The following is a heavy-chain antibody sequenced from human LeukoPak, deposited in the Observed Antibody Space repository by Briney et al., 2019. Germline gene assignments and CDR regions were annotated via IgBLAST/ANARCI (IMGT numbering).Heavy chain of an antibody. J-gene: IGHJ4*02. CDR3: ARESYIHYFDY. CDR2: IYNSGST. Sequence: PSQTLSLTCAVSGGSISSGGYSWNWIRQPPEKGLEWIGYIYNSGSTSYNPSLKSRVTVSVDTSKNQFSLKLSSVTAADTAVYYCARESYIHYFDYWGQGTLVTVSS. V-gene: IGHV4-30-4*07. CDR1: GGSISSGGYS. D-gene: IGHD3-10*01.